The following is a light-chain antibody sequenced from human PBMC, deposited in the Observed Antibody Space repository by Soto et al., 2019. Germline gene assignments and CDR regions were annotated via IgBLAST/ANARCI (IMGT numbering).Light chain of an antibody. Sequence: DIQMTQSPSTLSGSVGDRVTITCRASQTISSWLAWYQQKPGKAPKLLIYKASTLKSGVPSRLSGSGSGTEFTLTISSLQPDDFATYYCQHYNRYSEACGQGT. CDR3: QHYNRYSEA. CDR1: QTISSW. V-gene: IGKV1-5*03. J-gene: IGKJ1*01. CDR2: KAS.